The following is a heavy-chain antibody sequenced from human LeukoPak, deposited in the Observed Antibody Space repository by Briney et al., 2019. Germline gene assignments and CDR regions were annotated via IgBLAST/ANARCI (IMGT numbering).Heavy chain of an antibody. J-gene: IGHJ6*03. CDR3: ARVLRYCSGGNCYSGGLGYMDV. V-gene: IGHV3-11*01. CDR1: GFTFSDYN. D-gene: IGHD2-15*01. CDR2: ISRSGSTK. Sequence: GGSLRLSCAASGFTFSDYNMRWIRQAPGKGLEWVSSISRSGSTKYYADSVKGRFTISRDNAKNSLFLQVNSLRAEDTAVYYCARVLRYCSGGNCYSGGLGYMDVWGKGTTVTISS.